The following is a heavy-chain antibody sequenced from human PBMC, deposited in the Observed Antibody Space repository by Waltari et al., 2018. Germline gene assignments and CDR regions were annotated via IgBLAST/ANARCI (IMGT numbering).Heavy chain of an antibody. CDR1: GYSFTSYW. Sequence: EVQLVQSGAEVKKPGESLKISCKGSGYSFTSYWNGWVRQLPGKGLEWMAIVCPGDAVTGYSPSFQGQVTTAADKSISPAYLQWSSLKASDTAMYYCAGLEPPGVTDELPTGFDPWGQGTLVTVSS. J-gene: IGHJ5*02. V-gene: IGHV5-51*01. CDR2: VCPGDAVT. CDR3: AGLEPPGVTDELPTGFDP. D-gene: IGHD2-21*02.